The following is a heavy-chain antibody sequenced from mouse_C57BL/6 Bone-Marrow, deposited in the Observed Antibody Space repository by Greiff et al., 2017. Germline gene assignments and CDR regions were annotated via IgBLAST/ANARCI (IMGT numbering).Heavy chain of an antibody. Sequence: QVQLQQPGAELVKPGASVTLSCKASGYTFTSYWMQWVKQRPGQGLEWLGEIDPSDSYTNYNQKFKGKATLTVDTSSSTDDMQLSSLTSEDSAVYYCATGDYWGQGTTLTVSS. CDR3: ATGDY. CDR2: IDPSDSYT. V-gene: IGHV1-50*01. CDR1: GYTFTSYW. J-gene: IGHJ2*01.